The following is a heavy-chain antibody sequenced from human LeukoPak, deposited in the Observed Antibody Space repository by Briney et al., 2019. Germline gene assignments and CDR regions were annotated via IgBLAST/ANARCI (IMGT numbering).Heavy chain of an antibody. CDR1: GFTFDDYG. CDR3: ARVIGWELLPGYYFDY. Sequence: GRSLRLSCAASGFTFDDYGMSWVRQAPGKGLEWVSGINWNGGSTGYADSVKGRFTISRDNAKNSLYLQMNSLRAEDTALYYCARVIGWELLPGYYFDYWGQGTLVTVSS. CDR2: INWNGGST. J-gene: IGHJ4*02. D-gene: IGHD1-26*01. V-gene: IGHV3-20*04.